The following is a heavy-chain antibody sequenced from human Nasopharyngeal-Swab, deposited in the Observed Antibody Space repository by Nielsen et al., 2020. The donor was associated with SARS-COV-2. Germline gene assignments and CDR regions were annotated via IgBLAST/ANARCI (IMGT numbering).Heavy chain of an antibody. CDR2: TLYDGREK. CDR3: ARADRGGSYFSEYYYSMDV. CDR1: GFTFSHYA. D-gene: IGHD1-26*01. V-gene: IGHV3-30*03. J-gene: IGHJ6*03. Sequence: GESLKISCAASGFTFSHYAMHWVRQAPPQGLEWVAVTLYDGREKNYADSVKGRFTISRDNSKNTLYLQMNSLRAEDTAVYYCARADRGGSYFSEYYYSMDVWGKGTTVTVSS.